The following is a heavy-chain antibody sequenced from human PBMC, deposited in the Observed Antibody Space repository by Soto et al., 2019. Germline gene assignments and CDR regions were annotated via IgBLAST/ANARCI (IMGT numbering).Heavy chain of an antibody. CDR3: AKNGHPPYYYYGMDV. CDR2: ISGYNGDT. CDR1: GYSFTTYG. J-gene: IGHJ6*02. D-gene: IGHD2-8*01. V-gene: IGHV1-18*01. Sequence: ASVKVSCKASGYSFTTYGISWVRQAPRQGLEWMGWISGYNGDTNNAQKFQDRVTMTIDRSTTTAYLELRSLTSDDTAVYYCAKNGHPPYYYYGMDVWGQGTTVTVSS.